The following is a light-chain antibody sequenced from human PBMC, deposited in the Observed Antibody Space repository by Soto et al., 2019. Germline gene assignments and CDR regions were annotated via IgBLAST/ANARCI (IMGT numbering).Light chain of an antibody. J-gene: IGKJ4*01. CDR1: QSVNNNY. V-gene: IGKV3-20*01. CDR2: GAS. CDR3: QQYSNWTLLS. Sequence: EIVLTQSPGTLSVSPGDRATLSCRASQSVNNNYLAWYQQKPGQAPRLLIYGASSRATGIPDRFRGSGSGTDFTLPISSLQSEDFVVYYCQQYSNWTLLSLGGGTKVDIK.